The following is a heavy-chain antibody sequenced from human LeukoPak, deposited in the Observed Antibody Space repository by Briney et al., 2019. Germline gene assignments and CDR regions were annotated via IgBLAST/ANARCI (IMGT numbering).Heavy chain of an antibody. V-gene: IGHV3-7*03. CDR1: GFTFSSYR. J-gene: IGHJ5*02. CDR2: IKQDGSEK. Sequence: PGGSLRLSCAASGFTFSSYRMSWVRQAPGKGLEWVANIKQDGSEKYYVDSVKGRFTISRDNSKNSLYLQMNSLRTEDTALYYCAKDIGRAPGSYNWFDPWGQGTLVTVSS. CDR3: AKDIGRAPGSYNWFDP. D-gene: IGHD3-10*01.